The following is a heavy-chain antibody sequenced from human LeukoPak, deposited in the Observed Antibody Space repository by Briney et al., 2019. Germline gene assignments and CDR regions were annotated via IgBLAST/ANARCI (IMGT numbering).Heavy chain of an antibody. Sequence: SETLSLTCTVSGGSISSYYWSWIRQPPGKGLEWIGHIYYSGSTNYNPSLKSRVTISVDTSKNQFSLKLSSVTAADTAVYYCARSNYYDSSGYYGDAFDIWGQGTMVTVSS. CDR2: IYYSGST. D-gene: IGHD3-22*01. CDR1: GGSISSYY. V-gene: IGHV4-59*01. CDR3: ARSNYYDSSGYYGDAFDI. J-gene: IGHJ3*02.